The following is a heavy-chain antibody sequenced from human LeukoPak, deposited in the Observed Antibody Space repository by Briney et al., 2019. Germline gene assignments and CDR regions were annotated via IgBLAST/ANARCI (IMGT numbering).Heavy chain of an antibody. D-gene: IGHD2-21*01. V-gene: IGHV3-23*01. CDR2: ISGSGGST. CDR1: GFTFSSYA. Sequence: GSLRLSCAASGFTFSSYAMSWVRQAPGKGLEWVSAISGSGGSTYYADSVKGWFTISRDNSKNTLYLQMNSLRAEDTAVYYCAKAPFRSLIPDYWGQGTLVTVSS. J-gene: IGHJ4*02. CDR3: AKAPFRSLIPDY.